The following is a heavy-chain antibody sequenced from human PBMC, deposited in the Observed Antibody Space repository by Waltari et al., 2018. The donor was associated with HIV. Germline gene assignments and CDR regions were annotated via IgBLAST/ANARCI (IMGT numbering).Heavy chain of an antibody. CDR3: ARDRGGLRQPLDY. CDR1: GFTLRSFG. J-gene: IGHJ4*02. Sequence: QVQLVESGGGVVQPGGSLSLSCAASGFTLRSFGMDWVRQAPGKGLEWVSVIWFDGSKKFYADSVKGRFTISRDNSKNIVHLQMNSLRAEDTALYYCARDRGGLRQPLDYWGQGTLVTVSS. CDR2: IWFDGSKK. D-gene: IGHD3-16*01. V-gene: IGHV3-33*01.